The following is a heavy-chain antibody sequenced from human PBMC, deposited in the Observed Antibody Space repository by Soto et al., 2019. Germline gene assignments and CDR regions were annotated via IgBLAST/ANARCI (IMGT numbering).Heavy chain of an antibody. Sequence: SETLSLTCTVSGGSISSYYWSWMRQPPGKGLEWIGYIYYSGSTNYNPSLKSRVTISVDTSKNQFSLKLSSVTAADTAVYYCARGRGYCSGGSCYPFDPWGQGTLVTVSS. V-gene: IGHV4-59*01. CDR3: ARGRGYCSGGSCYPFDP. CDR1: GGSISSYY. J-gene: IGHJ5*02. CDR2: IYYSGST. D-gene: IGHD2-15*01.